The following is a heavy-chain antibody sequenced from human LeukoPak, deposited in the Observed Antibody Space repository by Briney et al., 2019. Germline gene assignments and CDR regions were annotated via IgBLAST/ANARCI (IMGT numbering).Heavy chain of an antibody. Sequence: PGGSLRLSCAASGFTFSTYEMNWVRRAPGKGLEWVSYISSSGSTIYYADSVKGRFTISGDNAKNSLYLQMNSLRAEDTAVYYCASGYYNFDYWGQGTLVTVSS. CDR2: ISSSGSTI. D-gene: IGHD3-22*01. J-gene: IGHJ4*02. CDR1: GFTFSTYE. V-gene: IGHV3-48*03. CDR3: ASGYYNFDY.